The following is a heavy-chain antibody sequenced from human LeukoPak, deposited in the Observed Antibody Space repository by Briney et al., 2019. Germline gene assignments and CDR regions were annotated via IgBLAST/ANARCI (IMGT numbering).Heavy chain of an antibody. CDR1: GYRFTDYW. J-gene: IGHJ6*02. D-gene: IGHD1-7*01. Sequence: GESLKISCKGSGYRFTDYWIGWVRQMPGKGLEWMGIIYPGDSDSRYSPSFQGQVTISADKSINTAHLQWSSLKASDTAMYYCARGAAGTTPDYYYFGLDVWGQGTTVRVSS. CDR2: IYPGDSDS. V-gene: IGHV5-51*01. CDR3: ARGAAGTTPDYYYFGLDV.